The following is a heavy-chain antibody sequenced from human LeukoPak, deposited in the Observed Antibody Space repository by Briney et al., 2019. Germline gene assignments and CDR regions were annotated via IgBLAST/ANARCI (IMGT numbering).Heavy chain of an antibody. J-gene: IGHJ4*02. CDR1: GYTFTGYY. V-gene: IGHV1-2*02. D-gene: IGHD6-13*01. CDR2: INPNSGGT. Sequence: GATVKVSCKASGYTFTGYYMHWVRQAPGQGLEWMGWINPNSGGTNYAQKFQGRVTMTRDTSISTAYMELSRLRSDDTAVYYCARYSSSWFPFDYWGQGTLVTVSS. CDR3: ARYSSSWFPFDY.